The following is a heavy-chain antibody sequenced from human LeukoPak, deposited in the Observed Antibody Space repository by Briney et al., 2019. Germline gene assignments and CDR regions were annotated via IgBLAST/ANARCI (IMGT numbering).Heavy chain of an antibody. D-gene: IGHD2-2*03. CDR2: MNPNSGNT. J-gene: IGHJ5*02. V-gene: IGHV1-8*01. Sequence: ASVKVSCKASGYSFTSYEINWVRQAPGQGLEWMGWMNPNSGNTDYAQKFQGRVTMTRDTSTTTAYLELSGLRSEDTAVYFCATVGFCRTTACGYSYNWFDPWGQGTLVTVSS. CDR3: ATVGFCRTTACGYSYNWFDP. CDR1: GYSFTSYE.